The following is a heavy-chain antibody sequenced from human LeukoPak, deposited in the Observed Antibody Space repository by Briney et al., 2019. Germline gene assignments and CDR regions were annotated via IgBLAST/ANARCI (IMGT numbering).Heavy chain of an antibody. V-gene: IGHV4-39*01. CDR3: GRNASSSTNGGFDY. Sequence: SETLTLTCTVSRVSITGTSYYCAWIRQTPGKGLDWMGSIYYSGSTHYTTSLRSRVTISVDTSKNQFSLRVSSVTAADTSVYYGGRNASSSTNGGFDYWGQGILVTVSS. CDR1: RVSITGTSYY. J-gene: IGHJ4*02. D-gene: IGHD2-2*01. CDR2: IYYSGST.